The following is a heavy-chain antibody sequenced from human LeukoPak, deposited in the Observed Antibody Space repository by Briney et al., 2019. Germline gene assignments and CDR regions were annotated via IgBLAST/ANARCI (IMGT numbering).Heavy chain of an antibody. V-gene: IGHV3-9*01. CDR1: GFTFDDYA. CDR2: ISWNSGSI. CDR3: AKDGSGSYPGSFDY. J-gene: IGHJ4*02. Sequence: GGSLRLSCAASGFTFDDYAVHWARQAPGKGLEWVSGISWNSGSIGYADSVKGRFTISRDNAKNSLYLQMNSLRAEDTALYYCAKDGSGSYPGSFDYWGQGTLVTVSS. D-gene: IGHD1-26*01.